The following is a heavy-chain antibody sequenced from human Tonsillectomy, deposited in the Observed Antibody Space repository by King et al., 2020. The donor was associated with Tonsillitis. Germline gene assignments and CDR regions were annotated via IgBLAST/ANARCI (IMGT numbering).Heavy chain of an antibody. CDR2: IIPIFGTT. D-gene: IGHD1-26*01. J-gene: IGHJ3*02. V-gene: IGHV1-69*01. CDR3: ARVLGARGAFDI. CDR1: GGTFTA. Sequence: QLVQSGAEVKKPGSSVNVSCKVSGGTFTAISWVRQAPGQGLEWMGGIIPIFGTTNYAQKFQDRVTITADESTSTAYMGLTSLRFEDTALYYCARVLGARGAFDIWGPGTMVTVSS.